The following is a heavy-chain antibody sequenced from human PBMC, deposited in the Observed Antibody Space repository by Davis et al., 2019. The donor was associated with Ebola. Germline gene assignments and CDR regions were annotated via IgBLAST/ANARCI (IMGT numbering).Heavy chain of an antibody. J-gene: IGHJ3*02. CDR1: GFTFSSYD. D-gene: IGHD1-26*01. CDR2: IRTGVIGNI. Sequence: PGGSLRLSYAASGFTFSSYDMNWVRQAPGKGLEWVSFIRTGVIGNIYYADSVKGRFTASRDNAKNSLYLQMNGLRDDDTAVYYCARDRSGGAFDIWGQGTMVTVSS. CDR3: ARDRSGGAFDI. V-gene: IGHV3-48*03.